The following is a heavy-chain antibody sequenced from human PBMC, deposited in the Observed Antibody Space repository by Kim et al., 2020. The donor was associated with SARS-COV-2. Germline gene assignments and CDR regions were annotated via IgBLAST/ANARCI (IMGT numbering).Heavy chain of an antibody. CDR3: ARDNDILTGYPDY. CDR1: GYTFTTYG. D-gene: IGHD3-9*01. Sequence: ASVKVSCKASGYTFTTYGISWVRQAPGQGLEWMGWISAYNGNTKYGQKLQGRLTMTTDTSTSTAYMELRSLRSDDMAVYYCARDNDILTGYPDYWGQGTLVTVSS. J-gene: IGHJ4*02. V-gene: IGHV1-18*03. CDR2: ISAYNGNT.